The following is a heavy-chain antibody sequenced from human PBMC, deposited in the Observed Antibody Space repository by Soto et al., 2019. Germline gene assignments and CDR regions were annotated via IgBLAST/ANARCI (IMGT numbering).Heavy chain of an antibody. V-gene: IGHV3-23*01. CDR1: EFIFSNYA. J-gene: IGHJ6*02. D-gene: IGHD6-13*01. Sequence: CAASEFIFSNYAMTWVRQAPGRGLEWVSAISSSGGSTYYADSVKGRFTISRDNSKNTLSLQMNSLRAEDTAVYYCASVHCSSSWSHYCYGMDVWGQGTTVTVSS. CDR2: ISSSGGST. CDR3: ASVHCSSSWSHYCYGMDV.